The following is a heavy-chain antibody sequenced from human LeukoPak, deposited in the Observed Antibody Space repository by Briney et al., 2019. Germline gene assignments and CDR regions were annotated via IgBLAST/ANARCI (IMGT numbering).Heavy chain of an antibody. CDR2: INPSGGST. Sequence: ASVKVSCKSSGYTFTSFDMYWVRQAPGQVLEWMGIINPSGGSTGYAQKFQGRVTMTRDTSTSTVYMELSSLRSEETAVYYCARDSDMVRGTVDYWGQGTLVTVSS. J-gene: IGHJ4*02. V-gene: IGHV1-46*01. CDR3: ARDSDMVRGTVDY. CDR1: GYTFTSFD. D-gene: IGHD3-10*01.